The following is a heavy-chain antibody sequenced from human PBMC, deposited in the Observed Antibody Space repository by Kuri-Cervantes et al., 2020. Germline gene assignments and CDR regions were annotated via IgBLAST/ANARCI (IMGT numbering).Heavy chain of an antibody. CDR3: SKDRPACSSGWFLGGFDY. V-gene: IGHV3-30*18. Sequence: GESLKISCAASGFTFSTYGMHWVRQAPGKGLDWVTFISYDGSRTYYADSVQGRFTISRDNSKNTLYLQVNSLRPEDTAVYYCSKDRPACSSGWFLGGFDYWGQGTLVTVSS. CDR2: ISYDGSRT. J-gene: IGHJ4*02. D-gene: IGHD6-19*01. CDR1: GFTFSTYG.